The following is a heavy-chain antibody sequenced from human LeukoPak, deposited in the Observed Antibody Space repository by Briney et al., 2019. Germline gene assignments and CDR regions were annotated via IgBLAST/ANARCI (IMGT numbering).Heavy chain of an antibody. CDR2: ISSSSSCI. V-gene: IGHV3-21*01. J-gene: IGHJ6*02. CDR1: GFTFSSYS. Sequence: GGSLRLSCAASGFTFSSYSMNWVRQAPGKGLEWVSSISSSSSCIYYADSVKGRFTISRDNAKNSLYLQMNSLRAEDTAVYYCARAYYYGSGSPSNEGYYYGMDVWGQGTTVTVSS. D-gene: IGHD3-10*01. CDR3: ARAYYYGSGSPSNEGYYYGMDV.